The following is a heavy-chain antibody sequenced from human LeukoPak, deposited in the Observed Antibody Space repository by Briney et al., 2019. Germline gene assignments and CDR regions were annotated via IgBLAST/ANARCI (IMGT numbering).Heavy chain of an antibody. CDR3: AKATGTLGN. D-gene: IGHD1-1*01. Sequence: PGGSLRLSCAASGFTFSNYAMSWVRQAPGKGLEWVSTISNSDGNTYYAVKGRFTISRDNSKNTLCLQMNSLTAEDTAIYYCAKATGTLGNWGQGTLVTVSS. CDR2: ISNSDGNT. J-gene: IGHJ4*02. CDR1: GFTFSNYA. V-gene: IGHV3-23*01.